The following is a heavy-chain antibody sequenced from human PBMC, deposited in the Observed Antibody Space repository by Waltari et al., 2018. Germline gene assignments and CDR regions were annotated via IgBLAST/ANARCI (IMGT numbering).Heavy chain of an antibody. J-gene: IGHJ3*02. CDR3: ARDPARGWPRAFDI. CDR1: GGSISSGSYY. CDR2: IYTSGST. V-gene: IGHV4-61*09. D-gene: IGHD5-12*01. Sequence: QVQLQESGPGLVKPSQTLSLTCTVSGGSISSGSYYWSWIRQPAGKGLEWIGYIYTSGSTNYHPSLKSRVTISVDTSKNQFSLKLSSVTAADTAVYYCARDPARGWPRAFDIWGQGTMVTVSS.